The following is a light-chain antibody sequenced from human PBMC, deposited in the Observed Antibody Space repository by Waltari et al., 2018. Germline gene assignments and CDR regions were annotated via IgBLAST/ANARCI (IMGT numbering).Light chain of an antibody. Sequence: EIVLTQSPTTLSLSLGERATLSCRASQTVGNYLAWYQKKPDQAPRLLISDASHRAAGIPDRFSGSGSGTDFTLTISSLQPEDFGVYYCQQRANWPLTFGGGTKVEIK. V-gene: IGKV3-11*01. CDR2: DAS. J-gene: IGKJ4*01. CDR3: QQRANWPLT. CDR1: QTVGNY.